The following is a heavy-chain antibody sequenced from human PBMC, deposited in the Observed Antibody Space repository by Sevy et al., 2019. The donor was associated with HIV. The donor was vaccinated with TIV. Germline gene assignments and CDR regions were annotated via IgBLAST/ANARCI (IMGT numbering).Heavy chain of an antibody. CDR1: GFTFSSYA. J-gene: IGHJ3*02. D-gene: IGHD3-22*01. V-gene: IGHV3-23*01. Sequence: GGSLRLSCAASGFTFSSYAMSWVRQAPGKGLEWVSAISGSGGSTYYADSVKGRFTISRDNSKNTLYLQMNSLRAEDTAVYYCAKEYTYYYDTLDAFDIRGQGTMVTVSS. CDR2: ISGSGGST. CDR3: AKEYTYYYDTLDAFDI.